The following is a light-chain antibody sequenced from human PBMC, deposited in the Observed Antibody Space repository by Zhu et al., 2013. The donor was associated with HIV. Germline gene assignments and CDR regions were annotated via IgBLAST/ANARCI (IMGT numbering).Light chain of an antibody. Sequence: EIVLTQSPGTLSLSPGERATLSCRASQSVTSSYLAWYQQKPGQAPRLLIYGAFSRATGIPDRFSGRGSGKDFTLTISRLEPEDFAVYYCQQYDSSPRTFGQGTKVEIK. J-gene: IGKJ1*01. CDR3: QQYDSSPRT. CDR1: QSVTSSY. V-gene: IGKV3-20*01. CDR2: GAF.